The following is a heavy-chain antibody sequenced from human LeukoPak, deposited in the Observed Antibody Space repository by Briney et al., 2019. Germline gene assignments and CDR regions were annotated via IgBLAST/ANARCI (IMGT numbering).Heavy chain of an antibody. J-gene: IGHJ6*02. Sequence: SVKISCKASGGTFSSYAISWVRQAPGQGLEWMGGIIPIFGTANYAQKLQGRVTMTTDTSTSTAYMELRSLRSDDTAVYYCARDGSPIQLWSHYYGMDVWGQGTTVTVSS. V-gene: IGHV1-69*05. CDR3: ARDGSPIQLWSHYYGMDV. D-gene: IGHD5-18*01. CDR1: GGTFSSYA. CDR2: IIPIFGTA.